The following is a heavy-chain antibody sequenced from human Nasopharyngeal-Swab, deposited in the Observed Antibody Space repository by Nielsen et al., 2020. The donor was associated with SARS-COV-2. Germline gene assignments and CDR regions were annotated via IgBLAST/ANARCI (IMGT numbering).Heavy chain of an antibody. CDR2: ISYDGSNK. CDR3: VCGETTPSDY. J-gene: IGHJ4*02. Sequence: VRQAPGKGLEWVAVISYDGSNKYYADSVKGRFTISRDNARNTLNLQMNSLRAEDTALYYCVCGETTPSDYWGQGTLVTVSS. D-gene: IGHD2-15*01. V-gene: IGHV3-33*05.